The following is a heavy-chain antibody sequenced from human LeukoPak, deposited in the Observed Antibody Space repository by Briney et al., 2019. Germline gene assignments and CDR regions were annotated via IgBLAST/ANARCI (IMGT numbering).Heavy chain of an antibody. V-gene: IGHV3-74*03. J-gene: IGHJ4*02. CDR1: GFIFNFYW. CDR2: INDDGSRF. Sequence: GGSLRLSCVGSGFIFNFYWVHWVRQAPGKGLEWVSHINDDGSRFTYADFVKGRFTHSRDNAKNTVYLQMNSLRVEDTAVYYCARVRTNAYGFVYWGQGAQVTVSS. D-gene: IGHD2-2*01. CDR3: ARVRTNAYGFVY.